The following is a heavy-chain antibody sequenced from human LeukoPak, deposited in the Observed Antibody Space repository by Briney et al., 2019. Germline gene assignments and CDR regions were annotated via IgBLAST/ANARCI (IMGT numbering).Heavy chain of an antibody. V-gene: IGHV1-18*01. Sequence: ASVTVSCKASGYTFTTYSRAWVRQAPGQSLEWMGWISDNNGGTNYAQSFQDRVTLTRDTSTNPAYLELRSLRSDDTAIIYCATAIQPRGYFLHWGQGTLVSVSS. CDR1: GYTFTTYS. CDR3: ATAIQPRGYFLH. J-gene: IGHJ1*01. CDR2: ISDNNGGT. D-gene: IGHD2-2*01.